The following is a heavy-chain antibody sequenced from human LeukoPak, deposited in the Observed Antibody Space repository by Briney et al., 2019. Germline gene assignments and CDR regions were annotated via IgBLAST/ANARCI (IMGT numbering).Heavy chain of an antibody. V-gene: IGHV3-48*03. D-gene: IGHD2-15*01. CDR3: AKRAQYCSGGTCYDFDN. Sequence: GGSLRLSCAASGFTFSNYELNWVRQAPGKGLEWVSYISSSGRNIYYADSVKGRFTISRDNPKNTLYLQMNSLRAEDTAVYYCAKRAQYCSGGTCYDFDNWGQGTLVTVSS. J-gene: IGHJ4*02. CDR1: GFTFSNYE. CDR2: ISSSGRNI.